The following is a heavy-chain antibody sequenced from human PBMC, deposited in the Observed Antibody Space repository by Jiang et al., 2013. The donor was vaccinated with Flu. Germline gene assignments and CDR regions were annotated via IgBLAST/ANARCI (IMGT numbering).Heavy chain of an antibody. V-gene: IGHV4-39*07. Sequence: PPGKGLEWIGSIIIWGHLLQPVLESRVIISVDTSKKQFSLKLTSVTAADTAMYYCARDWGSYYYGSGSYYQALMLDFWGQGALVTVSA. CDR2: IIIWGH. J-gene: IGHJ1*01. CDR3: ARDWGSYYYGSGSYYQALMLDF. D-gene: IGHD3-10*01.